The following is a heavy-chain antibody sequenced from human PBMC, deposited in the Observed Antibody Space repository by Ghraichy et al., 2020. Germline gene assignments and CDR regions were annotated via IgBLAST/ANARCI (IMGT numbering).Heavy chain of an antibody. CDR2: ISGSGGST. CDR1: GFTFSSYA. J-gene: IGHJ4*02. CDR3: AKERSRTRYFDY. Sequence: LSLTCAASGFTFSSYAMSWVRQAPGKGLEWVSAISGSGGSTYYADSVKGRFTISRDNSKNTLYLQMNSLRAEDTAVYYCAKERSRTRYFDYWGQGTLVTVSS. V-gene: IGHV3-23*01.